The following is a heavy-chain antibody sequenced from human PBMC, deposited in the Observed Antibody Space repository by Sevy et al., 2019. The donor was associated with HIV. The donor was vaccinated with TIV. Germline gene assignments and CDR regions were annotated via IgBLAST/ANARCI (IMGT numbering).Heavy chain of an antibody. CDR1: GFTLSNYW. V-gene: IGHV3-7*01. CDR3: ARDLYSGSYYENY. Sequence: GGSLRLSCAASGFTLSNYWMSWVRQAPGTGLEWVANIKQDGSDKYYVDSVKGRFTISRDNAKNSLYLQMNSLRAEDTAVYYCARDLYSGSYYENYWGQRTLVTVSS. D-gene: IGHD1-26*01. J-gene: IGHJ4*02. CDR2: IKQDGSDK.